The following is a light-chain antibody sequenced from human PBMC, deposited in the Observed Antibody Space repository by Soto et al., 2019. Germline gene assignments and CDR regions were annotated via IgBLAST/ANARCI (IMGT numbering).Light chain of an antibody. J-gene: IGKJ5*01. CDR3: QQFNSCPIS. CDR2: DVS. Sequence: IQVTQSPSSLSATVGDRVTITCRASQAIRGALAWYQKKPGKAPKLLIYDVSTLESGVPSRFSGSGSGTEFTLTITSLQPEDFGTYYCQQFNSCPISFGPGTRLEI. CDR1: QAIRGA. V-gene: IGKV1-13*02.